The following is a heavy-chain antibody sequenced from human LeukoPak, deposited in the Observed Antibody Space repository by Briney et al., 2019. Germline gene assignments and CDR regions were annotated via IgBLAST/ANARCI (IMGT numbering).Heavy chain of an antibody. V-gene: IGHV3-74*01. CDR1: GFTFSSYG. D-gene: IGHD7-27*01. CDR2: IDSDGSST. J-gene: IGHJ6*03. Sequence: GGSLRLSCAASGFTFSSYGMSWVRQAPGKGLVWVSRIDSDGSSTSYADSVKGRFTISRDNAKNTLYLQMNSLRAEDTAVYYCARGTNWDYYYYYMDVWGKGTTVTISS. CDR3: ARGTNWDYYYYYMDV.